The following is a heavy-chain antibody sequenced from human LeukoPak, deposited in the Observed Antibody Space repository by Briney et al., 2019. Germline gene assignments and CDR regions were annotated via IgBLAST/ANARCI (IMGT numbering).Heavy chain of an antibody. V-gene: IGHV3-23*01. CDR1: GFTFSSYA. D-gene: IGHD5-18*01. CDR3: AKGLNFVETASTV. J-gene: IGHJ4*02. Sequence: GGSLRLSCAASGFTFSSYAMSWVRQAPGKGLEWVSAINGRGGSTYCADSVKGRFTISRDNSKDTLYLQMNSLRAEDTAVYYCAKGLNFVETASTVWGQGTLVTVSS. CDR2: INGRGGST.